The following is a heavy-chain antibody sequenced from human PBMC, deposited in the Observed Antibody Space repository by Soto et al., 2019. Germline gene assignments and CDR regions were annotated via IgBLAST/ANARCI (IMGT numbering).Heavy chain of an antibody. CDR1: GFTFTSYA. J-gene: IGHJ3*02. D-gene: IGHD6-19*01. V-gene: IGHV3-23*01. Sequence: EVQLLESGGGLVQPGGSLRLSCAASGFTFTSYAMTWVRQAPGKGLEWVSSISGSGASTYYADSVKGRFTISRDNSENTLYLQMNTLSAEDTAVYYCAKMSDGWYGAFHIWGQGTMVTVSS. CDR3: AKMSDGWYGAFHI. CDR2: ISGSGAST.